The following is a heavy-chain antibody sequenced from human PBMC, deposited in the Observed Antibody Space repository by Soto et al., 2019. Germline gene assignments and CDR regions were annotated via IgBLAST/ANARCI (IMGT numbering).Heavy chain of an antibody. CDR1: GFTFSLYT. V-gene: IGHV3-21*06. CDR3: VTLCGGSCYFGVDV. CDR2: ISSATSDI. J-gene: IGHJ6*02. Sequence: EVQLVESGGGLVKPGGSLRLSCAASGFTFSLYTMTWVRQAPGKGLEWVASISSATSDIYYADSVRGRFTISRDNARNSHYLQMNSLTGEDTASYYGVTLCGGSCYFGVDVWGQGTTVTVSS. D-gene: IGHD2-15*01.